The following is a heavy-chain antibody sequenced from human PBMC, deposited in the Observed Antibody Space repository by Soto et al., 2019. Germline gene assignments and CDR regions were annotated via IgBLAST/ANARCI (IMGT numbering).Heavy chain of an antibody. CDR2: IYSGDST. CDR1: GFTVSSNY. V-gene: IGHV3-53*02. J-gene: IGHJ4*02. D-gene: IGHD3-16*01. CDR3: AREGDQASFDY. Sequence: EVQLVETGGGLIQPGGSLRLSCAASGFTVSSNYMSWVRQAPGKGLEWVSVIYSGDSTYYADSVKGRVTISRDNSTNTLYLHMNSLRAEDTAVYYCAREGDQASFDYCGQGTLVTVSS.